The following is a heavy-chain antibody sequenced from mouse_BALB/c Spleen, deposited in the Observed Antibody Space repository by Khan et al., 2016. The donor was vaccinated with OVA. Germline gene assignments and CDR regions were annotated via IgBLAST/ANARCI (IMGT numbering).Heavy chain of an antibody. CDR3: ARSLYYSDSYAMDY. Sequence: VQLQESGPGLVKPSQSLSLTCTVTGYSITSDYAWNWIRQFPGNKLEWMGYISSTGSTSYNPSLKSRISITRDTSKNQFFLHLTSVTTEDTATDYCARSLYYSDSYAMDYWGQGTSVTVSS. CDR1: GYSITSDYA. D-gene: IGHD2-13*01. CDR2: ISSTGST. J-gene: IGHJ4*01. V-gene: IGHV3-2*02.